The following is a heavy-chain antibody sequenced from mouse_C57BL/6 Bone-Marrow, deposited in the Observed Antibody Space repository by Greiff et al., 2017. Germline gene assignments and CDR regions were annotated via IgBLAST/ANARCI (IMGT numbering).Heavy chain of an antibody. CDR2: INPYNGGT. CDR3: AYDGYPYYFDY. D-gene: IGHD2-3*01. CDR1: GYTFTDYY. Sequence: EVQLQQSGPVLVKPGASVKMSCKASGYTFTDYYMNWVKQSHGKSLEWIGVINPYNGGTSYNQKFKGKATLTVDKSSSTAYMELNSLPSEDSAVYYCAYDGYPYYFDYWGQGTTLTVSS. J-gene: IGHJ2*01. V-gene: IGHV1-19*01.